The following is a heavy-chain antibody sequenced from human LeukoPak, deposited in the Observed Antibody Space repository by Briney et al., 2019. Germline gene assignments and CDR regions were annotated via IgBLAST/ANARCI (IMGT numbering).Heavy chain of an antibody. CDR2: ISYDGSNK. D-gene: IGHD2-15*01. J-gene: IGHJ4*02. CDR1: GFTFGSYA. CDR3: AKQLGYCSDGSCYFPY. Sequence: GGSLRLSCAASGFTFGSYAMHWVRQAPGKGLEWVAFISYDGSNKDYADSVKGRFTISRDDSKNTLFLQMNSLRIEDTAIYYCAKQLGYCSDGSCYFPYWGQGTLVTVSS. V-gene: IGHV3-30*04.